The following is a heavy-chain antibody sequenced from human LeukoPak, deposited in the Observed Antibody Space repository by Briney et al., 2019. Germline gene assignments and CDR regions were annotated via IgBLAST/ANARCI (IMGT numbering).Heavy chain of an antibody. J-gene: IGHJ4*02. CDR3: ARGGMVGATYFDY. CDR1: GFTFSSYW. Sequence: GGSLRLSCAASGFTFSSYWISWVRQAPGKGLEWVADIKQDGSEKYYVDSVKGRFTISRDNAKNSLYLQMNSLRAEDTAVYYCARGGMVGATYFDYWGQGTLVTVSS. V-gene: IGHV3-7*01. D-gene: IGHD1-26*01. CDR2: IKQDGSEK.